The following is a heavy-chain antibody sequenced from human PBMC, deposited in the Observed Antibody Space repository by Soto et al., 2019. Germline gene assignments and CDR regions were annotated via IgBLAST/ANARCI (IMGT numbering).Heavy chain of an antibody. CDR3: ARGPPSLRVVTAIYY. Sequence: ASVKVSCKASGYTFTSYAMHWVRQAPGQGLEWMGWISAYNGNTNYAQKLQGRVTMTTDTSTSTAYMELRSLRSDDTAVYYCARGPPSLRVVTAIYYWGQGTLVTVSS. D-gene: IGHD2-21*02. J-gene: IGHJ4*02. CDR2: ISAYNGNT. V-gene: IGHV1-18*01. CDR1: GYTFTSYA.